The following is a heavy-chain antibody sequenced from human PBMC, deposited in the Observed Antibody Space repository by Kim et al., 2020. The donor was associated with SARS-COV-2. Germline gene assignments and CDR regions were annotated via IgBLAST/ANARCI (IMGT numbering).Heavy chain of an antibody. CDR1: GASISDIDYY. Sequence: SETLSLTCAVSGASISDIDYYWNWVRQSPGKGLEWIGYIYHSGTAYYNPSLKSRAIISVDSSRNQLSLNLRSVTAADTAVYYCARGGDGYKSYFYYGMDVWGQGTTVSVS. V-gene: IGHV4-30-4*08. CDR3: ARGGDGYKSYFYYGMDV. CDR2: IYHSGTA. J-gene: IGHJ6*02. D-gene: IGHD5-12*01.